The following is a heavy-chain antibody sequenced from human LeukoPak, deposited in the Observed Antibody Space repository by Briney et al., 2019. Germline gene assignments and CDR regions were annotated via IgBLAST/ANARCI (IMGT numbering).Heavy chain of an antibody. D-gene: IGHD2-15*01. V-gene: IGHV4-59*01. CDR1: GGCISSYY. J-gene: IGHJ5*02. CDR3: ARDKGGRLDP. CDR2: IYYSGST. Sequence: SETQSLTCTVSGGCISSYYWSWIRQPPGKGLEWIGYIYYSGSTNYNPSLKSRVTISVDTSKNQFSLKLSSVTAADTAVYYCARDKGGRLDPWGQGTLVTVSS.